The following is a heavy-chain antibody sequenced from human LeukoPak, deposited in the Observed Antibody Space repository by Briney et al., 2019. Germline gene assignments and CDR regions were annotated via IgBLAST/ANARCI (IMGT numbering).Heavy chain of an antibody. CDR3: ARFTTTYYFDH. D-gene: IGHD3-22*01. Sequence: PGGSLRLSCAGSGFSFTSFAMSWVRQAPGKGLEWVSSISSGSTYIYYSDSVKGRFTISRDNAKNSLFLRMNRLRAEDTAVYYCARFTTTYYFDHWGQGTLVTVSS. V-gene: IGHV3-21*01. CDR1: GFSFTSFA. J-gene: IGHJ4*02. CDR2: ISSGSTYI.